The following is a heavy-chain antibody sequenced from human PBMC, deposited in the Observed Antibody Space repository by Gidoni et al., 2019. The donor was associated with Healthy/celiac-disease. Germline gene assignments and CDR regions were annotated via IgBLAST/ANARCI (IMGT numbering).Heavy chain of an antibody. Sequence: QVQLVESGGGVVQPGRSLRLSCAASGFTFSRYGMHWVRQDPGKGLEWVAVILYDGSNKYYADAVKGRFTISRDNSKNTLYLQMNSLRAEDTAVYYCARDGGVVVAATFDYWGQGTLVTVSS. V-gene: IGHV3-33*01. CDR3: ARDGGVVVAATFDY. CDR1: GFTFSRYG. CDR2: ILYDGSNK. J-gene: IGHJ4*02. D-gene: IGHD2-15*01.